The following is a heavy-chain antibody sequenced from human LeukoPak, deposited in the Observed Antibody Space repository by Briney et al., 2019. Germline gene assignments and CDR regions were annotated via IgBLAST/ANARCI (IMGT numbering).Heavy chain of an antibody. CDR3: ARDPSPPAYCGGDCYPTSDAFDI. CDR1: GGTFSSYA. CDR2: IIPIFGTA. Sequence: ASVKVSCKASGGTFSSYAISWVRQAPGQGLEWMGGIIPIFGTANYAQKFQGRVTITTDESTSTAYMELSSLRSEDTAVYYCARDPSPPAYCGGDCYPTSDAFDIWGQGTMVTVSS. V-gene: IGHV1-69*05. D-gene: IGHD2-21*01. J-gene: IGHJ3*02.